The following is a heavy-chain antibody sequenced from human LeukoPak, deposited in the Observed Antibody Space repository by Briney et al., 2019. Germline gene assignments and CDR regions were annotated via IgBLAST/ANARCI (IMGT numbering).Heavy chain of an antibody. CDR1: GFTFSSYA. Sequence: GGSLRLSCAASGFTFSSYAMSWVRQAPGKGLQWVSTISGSGGSTYYADSVKGRFTISRDNSKNTLFLQMNSLRAEDTAVYYCARRPGLERYYFDYWGQGTLVTVSS. CDR2: ISGSGGST. D-gene: IGHD1-1*01. J-gene: IGHJ4*02. CDR3: ARRPGLERYYFDY. V-gene: IGHV3-23*01.